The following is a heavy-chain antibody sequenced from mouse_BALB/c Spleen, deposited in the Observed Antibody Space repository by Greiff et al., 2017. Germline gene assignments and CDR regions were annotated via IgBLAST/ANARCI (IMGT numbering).Heavy chain of an antibody. J-gene: IGHJ4*01. CDR1: GFTFSSFG. CDR2: ISSGSSTI. CDR3: ARVYAMDY. Sequence: EVKLMESGGGLVQPGGSRKLSCAASGFTFSSFGMHWVRQAPEKGLEWVAYISSGSSTIYYADTVKGRFTISRDNPKNTLFLQMTSLRSEDTAMYYCARVYAMDYWGQGTSVTVSS. V-gene: IGHV5-17*02.